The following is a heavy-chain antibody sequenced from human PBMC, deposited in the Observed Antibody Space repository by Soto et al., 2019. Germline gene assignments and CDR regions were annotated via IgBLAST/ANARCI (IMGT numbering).Heavy chain of an antibody. CDR2: INPNSGGT. Sequence: AASVKVSCKASGYTFTGYYMHWVRQAPGQGLEWMGWINPNSGGTNYAQKFQGWVTMTRDTSISTAYMELSRLRSDDTAVYYCARALIAAAGIGLDPWGQGTLVTVSS. CDR3: ARALIAAAGIGLDP. D-gene: IGHD6-13*01. V-gene: IGHV1-2*04. J-gene: IGHJ5*02. CDR1: GYTFTGYY.